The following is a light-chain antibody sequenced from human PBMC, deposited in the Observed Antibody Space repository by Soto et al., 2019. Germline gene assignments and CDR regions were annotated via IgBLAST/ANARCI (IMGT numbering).Light chain of an antibody. CDR1: SSDVGGYNY. V-gene: IGLV2-14*01. CDR2: EVS. CDR3: SSYTSSSRV. J-gene: IGLJ1*01. Sequence: QSFLTQPASVSGSPGRSITISCTGTSSDVGGYNYVSWYQQHPGKAPKLMIYEVSNRPSGVSNRFSGSKSGNTASLTISGLQAEDEADYYCSSYTSSSRVFGTGTKVTV.